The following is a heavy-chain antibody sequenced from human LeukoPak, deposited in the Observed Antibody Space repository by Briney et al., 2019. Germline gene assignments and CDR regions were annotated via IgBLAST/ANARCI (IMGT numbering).Heavy chain of an antibody. D-gene: IGHD3-10*01. CDR1: GFTFSSYS. CDR3: ARGHQGYGSEIYYYYYGMDV. CDR2: ISSSSSTI. Sequence: GGSLRLSCAASGFTFSSYSMNWVRQAPGKGLEWVSYISSSSSTIYYADFVKGRFTISRDNAKNSLYLQMNSLRAEDTAVYYCARGHQGYGSEIYYYYYGMDVWGQGTTVTVSS. V-gene: IGHV3-48*01. J-gene: IGHJ6*02.